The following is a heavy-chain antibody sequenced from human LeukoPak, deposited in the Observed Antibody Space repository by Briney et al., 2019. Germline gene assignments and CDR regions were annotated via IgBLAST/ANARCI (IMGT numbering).Heavy chain of an antibody. CDR3: ASGRSAQRPDY. CDR2: ISSGGSTI. CDR1: GFTFSDYY. Sequence: GGTLRLSCAPSGFTFSDYYMNWIRRAPGKGLGGVSYISSGGSTIYYADSVKGRFTISRDNAENSLYLQMNSLRAEDSAVYYCASGRSAQRPDYWGEGTLVTVSS. D-gene: IGHD4/OR15-4a*01. V-gene: IGHV3-11*04. J-gene: IGHJ4*02.